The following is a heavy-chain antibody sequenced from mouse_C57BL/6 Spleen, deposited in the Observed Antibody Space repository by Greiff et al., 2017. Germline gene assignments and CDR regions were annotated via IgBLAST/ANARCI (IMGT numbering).Heavy chain of an antibody. CDR1: GYTFTSYW. CDR2: IDPSDSET. CDR3: ARGGYGKAAWFAY. V-gene: IGHV1-52*01. D-gene: IGHD2-1*01. Sequence: QVQLQQPGAELVRPGSSVKLSCKASGYTFTSYWMHWVKQRPIQGLEWIGNIDPSDSETHYNQKFKDKATLTVDKSSSTAYMQLSSLTSEDSAVYYCARGGYGKAAWFAYWGQGTLVTVSA. J-gene: IGHJ3*01.